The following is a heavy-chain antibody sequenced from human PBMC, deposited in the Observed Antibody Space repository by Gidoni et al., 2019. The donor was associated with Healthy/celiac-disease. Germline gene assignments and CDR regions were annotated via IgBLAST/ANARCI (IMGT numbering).Heavy chain of an antibody. J-gene: IGHJ4*02. CDR3: ARQVYYGDSDYFDY. CDR1: GGSISSSSYY. V-gene: IGHV4-39*01. CDR2: IYYSGST. Sequence: QLQLQESGPGLVKPSETLSLTCTVSGGSISSSSYYWGWIRQPPGKGLEWIGSIYYSGSTYYNPSLKSRVTISVDTSKNQFSLKLSSVTAADTAVYYCARQVYYGDSDYFDYWGQGTLVTVSS. D-gene: IGHD4-17*01.